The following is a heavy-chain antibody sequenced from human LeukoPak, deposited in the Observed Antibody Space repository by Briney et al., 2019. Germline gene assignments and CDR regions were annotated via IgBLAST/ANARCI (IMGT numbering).Heavy chain of an antibody. CDR1: GFTFSSYA. J-gene: IGHJ6*02. V-gene: IGHV3-30*04. Sequence: SGRSLRLSCAASGFTFSSYAMRWVHQAPGKGLEWVAVISYDGSNKYYADSVKGRFTISRDNSKNTLYLQMNSLRAEDTAVYYCARDFTMVRGVIIARFDYYYGMDVWGQGTTVTVSS. CDR3: ARDFTMVRGVIIARFDYYYGMDV. D-gene: IGHD3-10*01. CDR2: ISYDGSNK.